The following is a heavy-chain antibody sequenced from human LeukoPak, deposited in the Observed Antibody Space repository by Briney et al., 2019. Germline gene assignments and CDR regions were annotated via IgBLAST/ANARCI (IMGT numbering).Heavy chain of an antibody. CDR1: GGSISSYY. V-gene: IGHV4-59*12. Sequence: SETLSLTCTVSGGSISSYYWSWIRQPPGKGLEWIGYIYYSGSTNYNPSLKSRVTISVDTSKNQFSLKLSSVTAADTAVYYCAGSLGITFGGIIVAGFDPWGQGTLVTVSS. J-gene: IGHJ5*02. D-gene: IGHD3-16*02. CDR3: AGSLGITFGGIIVAGFDP. CDR2: IYYSGST.